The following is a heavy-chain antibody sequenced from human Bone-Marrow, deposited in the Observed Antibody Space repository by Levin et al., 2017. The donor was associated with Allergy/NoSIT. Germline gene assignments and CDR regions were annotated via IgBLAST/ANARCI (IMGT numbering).Heavy chain of an antibody. Sequence: GESLKISCKGSGYSFTSYWIGWVRQMPGKGLEWMGIIYPGDSDTRYSPSFQGQVTISADKSISTAYLQWSSLRASDTAMYYCARGRTISGSYYGFDYWGQGTLVTVSS. V-gene: IGHV5-51*01. CDR2: IYPGDSDT. J-gene: IGHJ4*02. CDR1: GYSFTSYW. CDR3: ARGRTISGSYYGFDY. D-gene: IGHD1-26*01.